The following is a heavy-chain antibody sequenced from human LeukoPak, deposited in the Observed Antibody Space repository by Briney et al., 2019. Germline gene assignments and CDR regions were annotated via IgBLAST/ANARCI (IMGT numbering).Heavy chain of an antibody. D-gene: IGHD3-3*01. CDR2: INHSGST. J-gene: IGHJ6*03. CDR3: ARVGRFLEWLLSSSYYYYMDV. CDR1: GGSFSGYY. Sequence: SETLSLTCAVYGGSFSGYYWSWIRQPPGKGLEWIGEINHSGSTNYNPSLKSRVTISVDTSKNQFSLKLSSVTAADTAVYCCARVGRFLEWLLSSSYYYYMDVWGKGTTVTVSS. V-gene: IGHV4-34*01.